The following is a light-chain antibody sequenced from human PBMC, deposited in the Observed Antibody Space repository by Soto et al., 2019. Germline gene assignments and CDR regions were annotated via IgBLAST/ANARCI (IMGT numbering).Light chain of an antibody. CDR3: QQYNSYPYT. Sequence: DIQMTQSPSTLSASLGDRVTITCRASQSISSWLAWYQQKPGKAPKLLIYKASSIASGVPSRFSGSGSGTEFPLTISSLQPDDFATYCCQQYNSYPYTFGQGTKLEIK. CDR1: QSISSW. V-gene: IGKV1-5*03. CDR2: KAS. J-gene: IGKJ2*01.